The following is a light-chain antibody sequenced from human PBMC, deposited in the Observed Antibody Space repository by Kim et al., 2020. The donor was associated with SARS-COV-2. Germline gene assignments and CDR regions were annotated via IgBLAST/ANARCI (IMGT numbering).Light chain of an antibody. CDR1: SGSIAASY. Sequence: NFMLTQPHSVSDSPGKTVTISCTGSSGSIAASYVQWYQQRPGSVPTIVIYEDNQRPSGVPDRFSGSIDSSSNSAFLTISGLKTEDEADYYCQSYDSRSVVFGGGTQLTVL. V-gene: IGLV6-57*02. CDR3: QSYDSRSVV. J-gene: IGLJ2*01. CDR2: EDN.